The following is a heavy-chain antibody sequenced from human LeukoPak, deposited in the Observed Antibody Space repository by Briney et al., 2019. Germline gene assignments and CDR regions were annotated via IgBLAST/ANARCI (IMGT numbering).Heavy chain of an antibody. J-gene: IGHJ6*03. Sequence: RASVKVSCKASGYTFTGYYMHWVRQAPGQGLEWMGWINPNSGGTNYAQKFQGRVTMTRDTSISTAYMELSRLRSDDTAVYYCARAEVQRYDEVLYYYYYMDVWGKGTTVTVSS. V-gene: IGHV1-2*02. CDR3: ARAEVQRYDEVLYYYYYMDV. CDR2: INPNSGGT. D-gene: IGHD1-1*01. CDR1: GYTFTGYY.